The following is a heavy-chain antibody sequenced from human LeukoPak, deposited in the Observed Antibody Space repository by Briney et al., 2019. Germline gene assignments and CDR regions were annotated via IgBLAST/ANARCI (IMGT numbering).Heavy chain of an antibody. CDR2: ISGDGNYI. CDR3: ARGHSGSYQRTDAFDI. Sequence: KTGGSLRLSCAASGLTFSRYSINWVRQAPGRGLEWVSSISGDGNYIYYADSMKGRFTVSRDNAKNSLYLQMDSLRDEDTAVYYCARGHSGSYQRTDAFDIWGQGTMVTVSS. J-gene: IGHJ3*02. D-gene: IGHD1-26*01. CDR1: GLTFSRYS. V-gene: IGHV3-21*01.